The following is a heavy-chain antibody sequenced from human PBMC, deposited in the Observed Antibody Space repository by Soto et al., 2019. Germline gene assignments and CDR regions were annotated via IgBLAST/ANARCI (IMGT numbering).Heavy chain of an antibody. J-gene: IGHJ4*02. CDR2: IFHDGTA. CDR3: ARLDDETRRNYTYFEF. D-gene: IGHD3-3*01. CDR1: GVSISSGNW. Sequence: PSETLSLTCAVSGVSISSGNWWTWVRQSPQRGLEYIGEIFHDGTANYYPSFERRVAISVDTSKNQFSLKLTSVTAADTAIYFCARLDDETRRNYTYFEFWGQGTLVTVAS. V-gene: IGHV4-4*02.